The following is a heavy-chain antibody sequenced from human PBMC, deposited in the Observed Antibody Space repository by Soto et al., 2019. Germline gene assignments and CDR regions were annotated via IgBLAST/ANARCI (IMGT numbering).Heavy chain of an antibody. Sequence: PSETLSLTCAVSGASIGSGGWWSWVRQPPGKGLEWIAEIFHDGNTNYSPSLKTRVTISMDTSKNQFSLKLRFVTAADTAIYYCARSGHTFVGAVWGQGILVTVSA. CDR1: GASIGSGGW. J-gene: IGHJ1*01. V-gene: IGHV4-4*02. CDR2: IFHDGNT. D-gene: IGHD1-26*01. CDR3: ARSGHTFVGAV.